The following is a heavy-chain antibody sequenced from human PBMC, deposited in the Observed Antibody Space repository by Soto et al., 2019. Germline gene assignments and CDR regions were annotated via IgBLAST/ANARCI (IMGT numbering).Heavy chain of an antibody. Sequence: EVQLLESGGGLVQPGGSLRLSCAASGFTFSSYAMSWVRQAPGKGLEWVSAISGSGGSTYYADSVKGRFTISRDNSKNTLYLQMNSLRAEDTAVYYCAKEWGIIGTTAVYYYYYYMDVWGKGTTVTVSS. CDR3: AKEWGIIGTTAVYYYYYYMDV. CDR2: ISGSGGST. D-gene: IGHD1-7*01. J-gene: IGHJ6*03. V-gene: IGHV3-23*01. CDR1: GFTFSSYA.